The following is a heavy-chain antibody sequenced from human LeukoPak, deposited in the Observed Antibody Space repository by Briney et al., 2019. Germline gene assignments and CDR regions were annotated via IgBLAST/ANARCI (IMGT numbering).Heavy chain of an antibody. V-gene: IGHV4-39*07. D-gene: IGHD6-13*01. CDR1: GGSIRSSSYY. CDR3: ARDGSIAAAGTNR. CDR2: IYYSGST. Sequence: NPSETLSLTCTVSGGSIRSSSYYWGWIRQPPGKGLEWIGSIYYSGSTYYNPSLKSRVTISVDTSKNQFSLKLSSVTTADTAVYYCARDGSIAAAGTNRWGQGALVTVSS. J-gene: IGHJ4*02.